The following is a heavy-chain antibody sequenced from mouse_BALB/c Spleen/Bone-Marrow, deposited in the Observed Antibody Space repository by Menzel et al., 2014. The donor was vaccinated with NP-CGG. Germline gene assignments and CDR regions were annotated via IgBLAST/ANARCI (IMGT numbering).Heavy chain of an antibody. CDR3: AKAGYYYAMDY. CDR1: GYSFTGYT. Sequence: LMESGASMKISCKASGYSFTGYTMNWVKQSHGKNLEWIGLINPYNGGTSYNQKFKGKATLTVDKSSSTAYMELLSLTSEDSAVYYCAKAGYYYAMDYWGQGTSVTVSS. CDR2: INPYNGGT. J-gene: IGHJ4*01. V-gene: IGHV1-26*01.